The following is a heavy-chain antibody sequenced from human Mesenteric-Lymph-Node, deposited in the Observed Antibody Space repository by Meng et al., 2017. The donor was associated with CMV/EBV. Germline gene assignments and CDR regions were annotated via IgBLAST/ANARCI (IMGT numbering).Heavy chain of an antibody. J-gene: IGHJ4*02. CDR2: MYYSGST. D-gene: IGHD5-24*01. CDR1: GGSISSGGYD. V-gene: IGHV4-31*03. CDR3: ARDRDGYNYADY. Sequence: TVSGGSISSGGYDWSWIRQDPGKGLEWIGKMYYSGSTDYKRYLKSRVSISVDTSKNQFSLKLSSVTAADTAVYYCARDRDGYNYADYWGQGTLVTVSS.